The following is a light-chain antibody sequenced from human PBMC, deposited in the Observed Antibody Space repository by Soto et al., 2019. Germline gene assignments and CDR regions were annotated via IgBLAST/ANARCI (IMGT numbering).Light chain of an antibody. Sequence: VMTQSPLSLPVNPGEPASISLRSSQSLLHSNGYNYLDWYMQKQGQFXQLXIYLGSNRAPGVPDRFSGSGSGTDGTMKISRVQAEDGGVDYGMQPLQTPITFGQGTRL. J-gene: IGKJ5*01. CDR3: MQPLQTPIT. V-gene: IGKV2-28*01. CDR1: QSLLHSNGYNY. CDR2: LGS.